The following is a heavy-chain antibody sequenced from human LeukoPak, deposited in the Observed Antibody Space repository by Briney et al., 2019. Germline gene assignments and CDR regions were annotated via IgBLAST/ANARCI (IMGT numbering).Heavy chain of an antibody. V-gene: IGHV4-4*02. CDR3: ARFYGSGSYYISGWFDP. Sequence: SETLSLTCAVSGGSISSSNWWSWVRQPPGKGLEWIGEIYHSGSTNYNPSLKSRVTISVDKSKNQFSLKLSSVTAADTAVYYCARFYGSGSYYISGWFDPWGQGTLVTVSS. CDR1: GGSISSSNW. D-gene: IGHD3-10*01. CDR2: IYHSGST. J-gene: IGHJ5*02.